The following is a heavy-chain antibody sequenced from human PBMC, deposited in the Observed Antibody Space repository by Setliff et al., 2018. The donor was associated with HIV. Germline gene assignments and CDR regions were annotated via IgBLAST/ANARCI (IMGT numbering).Heavy chain of an antibody. Sequence: SETLSLTCTVSGCSITASDWSWIRQPAGKGLEWIGRIYTSGSRKYNPSLKSRVTISIDTSKSQISLKLTSVTAADTAMYHVVSFYYFDRSGYYQRGDVFDIWGQGTMVTVSS. CDR3: VSFYYFDRSGYYQRGDVFDI. CDR2: IYTSGSR. CDR1: GCSITASD. V-gene: IGHV4-4*07. J-gene: IGHJ3*02. D-gene: IGHD3-22*01.